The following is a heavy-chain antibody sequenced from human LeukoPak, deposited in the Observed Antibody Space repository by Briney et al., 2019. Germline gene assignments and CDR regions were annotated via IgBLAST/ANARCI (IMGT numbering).Heavy chain of an antibody. J-gene: IGHJ4*02. CDR1: GGSISSYY. Sequence: SETLSLTCTVSGGSISSYYWSWIRQPAGKGLEWIGRIHTSGSTNHNPSLKSRVTMSVDTSKNQFSLKLSSVTAADTAVYYCARGPFCSVGTCSFDYWGQGTLVTVSS. CDR2: IHTSGST. D-gene: IGHD2-15*01. V-gene: IGHV4-4*07. CDR3: ARGPFCSVGTCSFDY.